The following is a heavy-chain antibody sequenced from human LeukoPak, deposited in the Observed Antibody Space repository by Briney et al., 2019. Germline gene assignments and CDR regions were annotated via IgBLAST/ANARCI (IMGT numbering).Heavy chain of an antibody. J-gene: IGHJ3*02. CDR3: ARDGKSSNFFDI. Sequence: VGXXXGKGXXRXXYIITSASPKYYSASVKGHFTVSSDNAKNSLYLQMNSLRAEDTAVYYCARDGKSSNFFDIWGQGTMVTVSS. CDR2: IITSASPK. V-gene: IGHV3-48*03.